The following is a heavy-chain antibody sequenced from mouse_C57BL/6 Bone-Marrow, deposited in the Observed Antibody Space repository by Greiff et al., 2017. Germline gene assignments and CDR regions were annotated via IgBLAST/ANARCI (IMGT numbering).Heavy chain of an antibody. CDR3: AITTVPYWYFDV. J-gene: IGHJ1*03. Sequence: EVKLMESGGGLVKPGGSLKLSCAASGFTFSDYGMHWVRQAPEKGLEWVAYISRGSSTIYSADTVKGRFTISRDNAKNTLFLQMTSLRSEDTAMYYCAITTVPYWYFDVWGTGTTVTVAS. CDR2: ISRGSSTI. D-gene: IGHD1-1*01. CDR1: GFTFSDYG. V-gene: IGHV5-17*01.